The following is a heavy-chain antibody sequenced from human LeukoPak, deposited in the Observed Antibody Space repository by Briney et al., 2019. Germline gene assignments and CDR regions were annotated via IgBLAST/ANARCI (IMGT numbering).Heavy chain of an antibody. CDR2: IIPLLGIT. V-gene: IGHV1-69*04. CDR3: ARARSRITFGGIRHAFDI. Sequence: SVRVSCKASGDTSGSYAMNWVRQAPGQGLEWVARIIPLLGITNHAQKLQGRVTVNADTSTNTVYMELSSLRPDDTAVYYCARARSRITFGGIRHAFDIWGQGTLVTVSS. J-gene: IGHJ3*02. CDR1: GDTSGSYA. D-gene: IGHD3-16*01.